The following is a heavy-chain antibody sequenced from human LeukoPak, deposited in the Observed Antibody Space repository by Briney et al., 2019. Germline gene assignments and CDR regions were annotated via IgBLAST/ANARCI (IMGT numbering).Heavy chain of an antibody. J-gene: IGHJ6*03. V-gene: IGHV4-4*02. Sequence: PSETLSLTCAVSGGSISSSNWWSWVRQPPGKGLEWIGDIFHDGTTNFNPSLKSRLTLSTDKSKNQFSLKLSSVTAADTAVYYCARGQLPDYYYYMDVWGKGTTVTVSS. CDR1: GGSISSSNW. D-gene: IGHD2-2*01. CDR2: IFHDGTT. CDR3: ARGQLPDYYYYMDV.